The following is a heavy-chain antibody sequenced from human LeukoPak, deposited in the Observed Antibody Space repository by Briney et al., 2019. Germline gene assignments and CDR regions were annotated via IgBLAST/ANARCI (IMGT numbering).Heavy chain of an antibody. D-gene: IGHD3-3*01. Sequence: SETLSLTCTVSGYSISSGYYWGWIRQSPGKGLEWIGSIYHSGSTYYNPSLKSRVTISVDTSKNQFSLKLSSVTAADTAVYYCARKTIFGVVIAPSFDYWGQGTLVTVSS. CDR1: GYSISSGYY. V-gene: IGHV4-38-2*02. CDR3: ARKTIFGVVIAPSFDY. CDR2: IYHSGST. J-gene: IGHJ4*02.